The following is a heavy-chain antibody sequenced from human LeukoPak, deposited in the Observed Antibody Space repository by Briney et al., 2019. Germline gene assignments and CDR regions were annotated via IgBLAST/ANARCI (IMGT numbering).Heavy chain of an antibody. CDR2: ISGSGGST. V-gene: IGHV3-23*01. Sequence: GGSLRLSCEASGFTLSGHSMNWVRQAPGKGLEWVSAISGSGGSTYYADSVKGQFTISRDNSKNTLYLQMNSLRAEDTAVYYCAKGVRKDIFSCLLAWGQGTLVTVSS. J-gene: IGHJ5*02. CDR3: AKGVRKDIFSCLLA. D-gene: IGHD3-9*01. CDR1: GFTLSGHS.